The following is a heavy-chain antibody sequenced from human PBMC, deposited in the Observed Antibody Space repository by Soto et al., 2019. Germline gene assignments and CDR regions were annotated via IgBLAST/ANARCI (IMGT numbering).Heavy chain of an antibody. D-gene: IGHD6-19*01. CDR1: GGTFSSYA. V-gene: IGHV1-69*12. Sequence: QVQLVQSGAEVKKPGSSVKVSCKASGGTFSSYAISWVRQAPGQGLEWMGGIIPIFGTANYAQKFQGRVTITADESTSTAYMELSSLRSEDTAVYYCWVKGIAVAGTSPGFDYWGQGTLVTVSS. CDR3: WVKGIAVAGTSPGFDY. J-gene: IGHJ4*02. CDR2: IIPIFGTA.